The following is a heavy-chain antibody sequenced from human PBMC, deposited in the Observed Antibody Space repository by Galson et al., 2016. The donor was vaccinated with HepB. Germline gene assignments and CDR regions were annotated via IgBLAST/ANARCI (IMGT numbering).Heavy chain of an antibody. D-gene: IGHD3-10*01. CDR2: INGGNGTT. V-gene: IGHV1-3*01. CDR3: ARSWGSGSLNYYYYAMDV. CDR1: GYMFTSYG. J-gene: IGHJ6*02. Sequence: SVKVSCKASGYMFTSYGINWVRQAPGQRPAWMGWINGGNGTTKYSQKLQDRFNISRDTSAGTAYMELSSLRSEDTAVYYCARSWGSGSLNYYYYAMDVWGLGTTVTVSS.